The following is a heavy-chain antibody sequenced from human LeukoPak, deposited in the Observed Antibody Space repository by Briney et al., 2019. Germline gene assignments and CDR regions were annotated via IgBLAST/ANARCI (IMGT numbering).Heavy chain of an antibody. CDR1: GFTLSTYS. D-gene: IGHD3/OR15-3a*01. CDR2: ISSSSNYM. V-gene: IGHV3-21*01. J-gene: IGHJ6*02. Sequence: PGGSLRLSCAASGFTLSTYSMNWVRQAPGKGLEWVSSISSSSNYMYYADSVKGRFIISRDNAKNSLYLQMNSLRAEDTAVYYCARGGVGLLIVPGWEYDYYGLDVWGQGTTVTVSS. CDR3: ARGGVGLLIVPGWEYDYYGLDV.